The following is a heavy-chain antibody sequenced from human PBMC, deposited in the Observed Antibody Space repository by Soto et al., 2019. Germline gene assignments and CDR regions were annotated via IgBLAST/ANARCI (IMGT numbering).Heavy chain of an antibody. D-gene: IGHD4-4*01. Sequence: SETLSLTCTVSGDSISTDYWSWIRQSPGKGLEWIGFIYYGGSTNYNPSLKSRVTISVDTPKNQFSLKLSSVTAADTAVYYCARHGVHDYRRGWAFDYWGQGTLVT. V-gene: IGHV4-59*08. CDR1: GDSISTDY. J-gene: IGHJ4*02. CDR3: ARHGVHDYRRGWAFDY. CDR2: IYYGGST.